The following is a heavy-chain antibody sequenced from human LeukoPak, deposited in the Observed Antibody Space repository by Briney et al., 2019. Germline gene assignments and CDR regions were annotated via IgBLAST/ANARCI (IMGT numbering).Heavy chain of an antibody. Sequence: SETLSLTCTVSGGSISSYYWSWIRQPPGKGLEWIAYIYYSGSTNYNPSLKSRVIISVDAAKSQFSLKLSSVTAADTAVYYCARVPSYYDYVWGRYRSGAFDIWGQGTMVTVSS. CDR3: ARVPSYYDYVWGRYRSGAFDI. V-gene: IGHV4-59*01. CDR2: IYYSGST. J-gene: IGHJ3*02. CDR1: GGSISSYY. D-gene: IGHD3-16*02.